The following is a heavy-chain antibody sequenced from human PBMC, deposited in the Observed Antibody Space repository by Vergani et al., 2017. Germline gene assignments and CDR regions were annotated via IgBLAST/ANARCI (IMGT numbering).Heavy chain of an antibody. CDR1: GGSISSSSYY. CDR3: ARGGTGGDSFDY. V-gene: IGHV4-39*01. Sequence: QLQLQESGPGLVKPSETLSLTCTVSGGSISSSSYYWGWIRQPPGKGLEWIGSIYYSGSTYYNPSLKSRVTISVDTSKNQFSLKLSSVTAADTAVYYCARGGTGGDSFDYWGQGTLVTVSS. J-gene: IGHJ4*02. D-gene: IGHD2-21*02. CDR2: IYYSGST.